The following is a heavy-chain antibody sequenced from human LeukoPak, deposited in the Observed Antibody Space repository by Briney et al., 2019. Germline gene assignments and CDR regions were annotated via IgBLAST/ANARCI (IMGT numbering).Heavy chain of an antibody. J-gene: IGHJ4*02. Sequence: PGGSLRLSCAASGLTFSDYYMTLIRQAPGKGLEWVSSISGTGTTIYSADSVRGRFTVSRDNASNSLFLHMNSLRAEDTAVYYCAVQITMIVVVPYFDYWGQGTLVTVSS. CDR2: ISGTGTTI. CDR1: GLTFSDYY. CDR3: AVQITMIVVVPYFDY. D-gene: IGHD3-22*01. V-gene: IGHV3-11*04.